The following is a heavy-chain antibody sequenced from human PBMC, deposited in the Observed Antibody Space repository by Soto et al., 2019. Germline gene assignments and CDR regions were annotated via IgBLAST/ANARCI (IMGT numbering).Heavy chain of an antibody. V-gene: IGHV1-69*06. CDR1: GGTFSSYA. J-gene: IGHJ6*02. CDR2: ITPILRTA. Sequence: GASVKVSCKASGGTFSSYAINWVRQAPGQGLEWMGGITPILRTANYAQKFQGRVTITADKATTTAYMELSSLRSEDTAVYYRARDAKDSYYYYGMDVWGQGTTVTVSS. CDR3: ARDAKDSYYYYGMDV.